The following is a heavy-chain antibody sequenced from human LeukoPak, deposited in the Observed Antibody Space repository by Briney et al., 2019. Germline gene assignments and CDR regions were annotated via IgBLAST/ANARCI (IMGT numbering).Heavy chain of an antibody. V-gene: IGHV3-21*01. Sequence: KAGGSLRLSCAASGFTFSSYSMNWVRQAPGKGLEWVSSISSSSSYIYYADSVKGRFTISRDNAKNSLYLQMNSLRAEDTAVYYCARNSGSYSEDDYWGQGTLATVSS. CDR3: ARNSGSYSEDDY. CDR2: ISSSSSYI. J-gene: IGHJ4*02. D-gene: IGHD1-26*01. CDR1: GFTFSSYS.